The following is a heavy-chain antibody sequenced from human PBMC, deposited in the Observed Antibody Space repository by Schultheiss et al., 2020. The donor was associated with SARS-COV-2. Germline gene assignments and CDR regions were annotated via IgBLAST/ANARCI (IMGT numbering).Heavy chain of an antibody. CDR3: ASLPAEFNGVVDRGYFDL. J-gene: IGHJ2*01. V-gene: IGHV1-69*01. D-gene: IGHD3-3*01. Sequence: TCKVSGGTFSSYAISWVRQAPGQGLEWMGGIIPIFSTANYAPKFQGTVTITADESTSTAYMELSSLRSEDTAVYYCASLPAEFNGVVDRGYFDLWGRGTLVTVS. CDR2: IIPIFSTA. CDR1: GGTFSSYA.